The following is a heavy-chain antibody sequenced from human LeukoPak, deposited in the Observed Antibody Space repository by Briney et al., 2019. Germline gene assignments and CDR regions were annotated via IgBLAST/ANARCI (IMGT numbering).Heavy chain of an antibody. CDR1: GYTFTSYG. Sequence: ASVKVSCKASGYTFTSYGISWVRQAPGQGLEWMGWISAYNGNTNYAQKLQGRVTMTTVTSTSTAYMELRSQRSDDTAVYYCARDQAPYDILTGYYINWFEPWGQGTLVTVSS. CDR2: ISAYNGNT. D-gene: IGHD3-9*01. CDR3: ARDQAPYDILTGYYINWFEP. J-gene: IGHJ5*02. V-gene: IGHV1-18*01.